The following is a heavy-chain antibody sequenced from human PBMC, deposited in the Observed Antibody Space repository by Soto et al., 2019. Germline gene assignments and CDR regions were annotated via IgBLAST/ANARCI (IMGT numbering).Heavy chain of an antibody. CDR2: IHYSGST. CDR1: GGFLRRGP. V-gene: IGHV4-59*01. J-gene: IGHJ1*01. CDR3: ARVDYDSSGYYHKLQFDI. Sequence: APEERSDPRTGSGGFLRRGPRSVCRDPPGKGLEWIGYIHYSGSTNYNPSLKRRVFISIDTSRKQFSLNLRSVTAADTAVYYCARVDYDSSGYYHKLQFDICGQGTPVTVS. D-gene: IGHD3-22*01.